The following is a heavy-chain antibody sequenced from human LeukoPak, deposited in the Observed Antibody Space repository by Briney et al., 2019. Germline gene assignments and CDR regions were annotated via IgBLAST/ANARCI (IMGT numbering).Heavy chain of an antibody. J-gene: IGHJ4*02. V-gene: IGHV3-74*01. D-gene: IGHD3-22*01. Sequence: GGSLRLFCAASGFTFNSYWMHWVRQAPGKGLVWVSRINSDGSSTNYADSVKGRFTISRDNAKNTLYLQMNSLRAEDTAVYYCARGNARYYYDSRRLDYWGQGTLVTVSS. CDR2: INSDGSST. CDR3: ARGNARYYYDSRRLDY. CDR1: GFTFNSYW.